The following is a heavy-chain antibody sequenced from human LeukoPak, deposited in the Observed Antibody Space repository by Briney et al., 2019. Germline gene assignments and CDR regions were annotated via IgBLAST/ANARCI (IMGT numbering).Heavy chain of an antibody. D-gene: IGHD4-17*01. CDR2: INSNSGGT. Sequence: ASVKVSCKASGYTFTGYYMYWVRQAPGQGLGWMGGINSNSGGTNYAQKFQGRVTITRDPSISTGYTDLSRLRSDDTAVYYCASSPDYGDYVWFDPWGQGTLVTVSS. CDR1: GYTFTGYY. CDR3: ASSPDYGDYVWFDP. J-gene: IGHJ5*02. V-gene: IGHV1-2*02.